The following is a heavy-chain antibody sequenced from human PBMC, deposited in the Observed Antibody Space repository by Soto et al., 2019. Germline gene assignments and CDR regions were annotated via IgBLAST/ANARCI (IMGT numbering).Heavy chain of an antibody. CDR2: ISWNSGSI. V-gene: IGHV3-9*01. Sequence: VQLVESGGGVVQPGRSLRLSCSASGFTFDDYAIHWVRQAPGKGLEWVSGISWNSGSIGYADSVKGRFTISRDNAKNSLYLQMNSLRAEDTALYYCARDIHYYDSSGGFDMWGQGTMVHVSS. D-gene: IGHD3-22*01. CDR3: ARDIHYYDSSGGFDM. J-gene: IGHJ3*02. CDR1: GFTFDDYA.